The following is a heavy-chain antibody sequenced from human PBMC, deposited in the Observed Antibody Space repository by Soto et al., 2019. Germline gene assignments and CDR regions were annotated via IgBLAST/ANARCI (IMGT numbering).Heavy chain of an antibody. CDR2: IVPIFGTT. Sequence: QVLLVQSGAEVKRLGSSVQVSCKASGVSLRSFAIAWVRQTPGHGLEWMGGIVPIFGTTNYAQKFQGRLTITADGSTTTAFMELSSLPSEDSGLYYCATDMSWVNPWGQGTLVTVSS. D-gene: IGHD3-16*01. CDR1: GVSLRSFA. J-gene: IGHJ5*02. CDR3: ATDMSWVNP. V-gene: IGHV1-69*01.